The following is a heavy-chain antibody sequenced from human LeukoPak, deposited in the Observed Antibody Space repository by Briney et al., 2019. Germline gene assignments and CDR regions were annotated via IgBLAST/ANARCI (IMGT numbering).Heavy chain of an antibody. J-gene: IGHJ6*03. CDR2: IYHSGST. CDR3: ARHRLPYYYYYYVDV. V-gene: IGHV4-39*01. Sequence: SETLSLTCTVSGGSIRSADYYWGWIRQSPGKGLEWIGSIYHSGSTYYNPSLKSRVTISVDTSKNQFSLKLSSVTAADTAVYYCARHRLPYYYYYYVDVWGKGTTVTVSS. D-gene: IGHD2-15*01. CDR1: GGSIRSADYY.